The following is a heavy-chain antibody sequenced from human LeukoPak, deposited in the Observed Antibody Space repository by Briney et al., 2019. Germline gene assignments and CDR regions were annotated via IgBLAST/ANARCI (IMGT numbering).Heavy chain of an antibody. CDR2: IIPIFGTA. V-gene: IGHV1-69*05. CDR3: AREGIFEDYYDSSGFDY. CDR1: GGTFSSYA. Sequence: TVKVSCTASGGTFSSYAISWVRQAPRQGLEWMGGIIPIFGTANYAQKFQGRVTITTDESTSTAYMELSSLRSEDTAVYYCAREGIFEDYYDSSGFDYWGQGTLVTVSS. J-gene: IGHJ4*02. D-gene: IGHD3-22*01.